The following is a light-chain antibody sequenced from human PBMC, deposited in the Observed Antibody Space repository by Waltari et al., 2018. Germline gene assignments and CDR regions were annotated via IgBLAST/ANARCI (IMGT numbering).Light chain of an antibody. CDR1: QSISRY. CDR2: QAS. Sequence: EIMFTQSPDTLSLSPGERATLSCRASQSISRYLVWYQQKPGQAPRLLIYQASIRATGIPDRFSGIGYGTDFSLTISKLEPEDFAVYYCQNHERLPAVFGQGTKVEIK. J-gene: IGKJ1*01. V-gene: IGKV3-20*01. CDR3: QNHERLPAV.